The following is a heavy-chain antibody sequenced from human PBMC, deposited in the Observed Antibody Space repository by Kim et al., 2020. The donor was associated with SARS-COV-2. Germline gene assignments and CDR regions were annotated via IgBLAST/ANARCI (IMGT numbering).Heavy chain of an antibody. CDR3: NRALQYY. J-gene: IGHJ4*02. Sequence: GGSLRLSCAASGFTFSSYAMHWFRQAPGKGLEWVAVISYDGSNKYYADSVKGRFTIYRDNSKNTLDLQMNSLRAEDTVVEYCNRALQYYWGQVTLVTVSS. CDR2: ISYDGSNK. V-gene: IGHV3-30-3*01. CDR1: GFTFSSYA.